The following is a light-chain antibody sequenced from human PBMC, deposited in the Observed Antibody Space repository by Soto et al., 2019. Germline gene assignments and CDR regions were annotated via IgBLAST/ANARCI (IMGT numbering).Light chain of an antibody. CDR1: NIGSKS. CDR2: DDI. Sequence: SYELTQPPSVSVAPGPTARITCGGNNIGSKSVHWYQQKPGQAPVLVVYDDIDRPSGIPERFSGSNSGNTATLTISRVEAGDEADYYCQVWDSSSDHPGVVFGGGTKLTV. CDR3: QVWDSSSDHPGVV. J-gene: IGLJ2*01. V-gene: IGLV3-21*02.